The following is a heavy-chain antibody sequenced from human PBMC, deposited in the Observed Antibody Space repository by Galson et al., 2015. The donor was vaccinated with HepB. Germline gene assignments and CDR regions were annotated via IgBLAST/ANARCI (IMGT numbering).Heavy chain of an antibody. J-gene: IGHJ4*02. CDR2: ISSSSSYI. CDR1: GFTFSSYS. D-gene: IGHD6-13*01. CDR3: ARDLFTAAADTGDGYFDY. V-gene: IGHV3-21*01. Sequence: SLRLSCAASGFTFSSYSMNWVRQAPGKGLEWVSSISSSSSYIYYADSVKGRFTISRDNAKNSLYLQMNSLRAEDTAVYYCARDLFTAAADTGDGYFDYWGQGTLVTVSS.